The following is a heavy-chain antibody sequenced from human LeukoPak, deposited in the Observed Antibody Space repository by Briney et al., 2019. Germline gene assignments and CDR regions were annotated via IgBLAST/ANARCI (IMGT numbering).Heavy chain of an antibody. Sequence: GSLRLSCAASGFTFSTYAMSWVRQAPGKGLEWVGRIRSNSDGGTIDYAAPVKGRFTLSRDDSKTTLYLQMNSLQTEDTAVYYCARTGPTTVVTLGYYYYYGMDVWGQGTTVTVSS. CDR1: GFTFSTYA. V-gene: IGHV3-15*01. D-gene: IGHD4-23*01. CDR2: IRSNSDGGTI. CDR3: ARTGPTTVVTLGYYYYYGMDV. J-gene: IGHJ6*02.